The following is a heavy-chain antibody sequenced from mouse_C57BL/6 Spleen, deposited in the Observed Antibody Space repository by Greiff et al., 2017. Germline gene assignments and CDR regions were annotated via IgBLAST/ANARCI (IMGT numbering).Heavy chain of an antibody. J-gene: IGHJ4*01. CDR2: IYPGSGNT. Sequence: LVESGPELVKPGASVKISCKASGYTFTDYYINWVKQRPGQGLEWIGWIYPGSGNTKYNEKFKGKATLTVDTSSSTAYMQLSSLTSEDSAVYFCAREKGSTMVTTIAMDYWGQGTSVTVSS. V-gene: IGHV1-84*01. D-gene: IGHD2-2*01. CDR3: AREKGSTMVTTIAMDY. CDR1: GYTFTDYY.